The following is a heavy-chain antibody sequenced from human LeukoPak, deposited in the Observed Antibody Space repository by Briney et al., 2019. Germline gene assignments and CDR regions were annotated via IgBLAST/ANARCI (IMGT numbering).Heavy chain of an antibody. CDR3: TRVPMRGSSNWAYFDY. V-gene: IGHV3-49*04. CDR1: GFTFGDYA. Sequence: GGSLRLSCTASGFTFGDYAMSWVRQAPGKGLEWVGFIRNKAYGATTEYAASVKGRSTISRDDSKSIAYLQMNSLKTEDTAVYYCTRVPMRGSSNWAYFDYWGQGTLVTVSS. J-gene: IGHJ4*02. D-gene: IGHD1-26*01. CDR2: IRNKAYGATT.